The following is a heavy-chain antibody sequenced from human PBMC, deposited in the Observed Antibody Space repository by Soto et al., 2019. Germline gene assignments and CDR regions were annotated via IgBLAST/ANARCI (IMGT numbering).Heavy chain of an antibody. CDR3: ASSTLWFGDLLPHGWFDP. D-gene: IGHD3-10*01. V-gene: IGHV1-69*06. CDR1: GGTFSSYA. CDR2: IIPIFGTA. J-gene: IGHJ5*02. Sequence: GASVKVYCKASGGTFSSYAISWVRQAPGQGLEWMGGIIPIFGTANYAQKFQGRVTITADKSTSTAYMELSSLRSEDTAVYYCASSTLWFGDLLPHGWFDPWGQGTLVTVSS.